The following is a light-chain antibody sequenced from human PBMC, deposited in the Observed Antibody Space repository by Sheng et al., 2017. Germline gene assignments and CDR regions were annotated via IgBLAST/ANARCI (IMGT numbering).Light chain of an antibody. CDR3: LLCCTGASYWM. CDR2: STT. J-gene: IGLJ3*02. V-gene: IGLV7-43*01. CDR1: AGAVTSRNY. Sequence: QTVVTQEPSTDCVPTGDESLSPVASSAGAVTSRNYPNWFQQKPGQAPRALIHSTTRKHSWTPARFSGSLLGGRAALTLSGVRPEDEAEYYCLLCCTGASYWMFGGGTNLTVV.